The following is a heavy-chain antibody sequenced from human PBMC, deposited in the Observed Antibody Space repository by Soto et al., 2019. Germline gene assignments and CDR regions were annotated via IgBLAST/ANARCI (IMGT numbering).Heavy chain of an antibody. CDR3: ARDLRRGVLRYFDWSPRDYYYYGMDV. D-gene: IGHD3-9*01. CDR1: GYTFTGYY. Sequence: GASVKVSCKASGYTFTGYYMHWVRQAPGQGLEWMGWINPNSGGTNYAQKFQGRVTMTRGTSISTAYMELSRLRSDDTAVYYCARDLRRGVLRYFDWSPRDYYYYGMDVWGQGTTVTVSS. V-gene: IGHV1-2*02. CDR2: INPNSGGT. J-gene: IGHJ6*02.